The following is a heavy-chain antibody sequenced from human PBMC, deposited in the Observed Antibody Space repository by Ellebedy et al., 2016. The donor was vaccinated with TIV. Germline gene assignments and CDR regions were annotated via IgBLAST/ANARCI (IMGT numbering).Heavy chain of an antibody. V-gene: IGHV1-18*04. CDR3: ARIGGGVSGTSFDV. CDR2: LSSYNGNT. Sequence: AASVKVSCKASGYTFTSYGISWVRQAPGRGLEWMGWLSSYNGNTKYVQKFQGRVTITNDTSTSTTYMELRGLRSDDTALYYCARIGGGVSGTSFDVWGQGTIVTVSS. D-gene: IGHD3-10*01. J-gene: IGHJ3*01. CDR1: GYTFTSYG.